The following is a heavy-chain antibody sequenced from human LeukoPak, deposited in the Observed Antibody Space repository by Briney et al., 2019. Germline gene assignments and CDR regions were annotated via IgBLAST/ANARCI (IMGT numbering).Heavy chain of an antibody. D-gene: IGHD2-2*01. Sequence: GGSLRLSCAASGFTFSSYSMNWVRQAPGKGLEWVSSISSSSSYMYYADSVKGRFTISRDNAKNSLYLQMNSLRAEDTAVYYCARDREVVPAAMYYYYYGMDVWGQGTTVTVSS. V-gene: IGHV3-21*01. CDR2: ISSSSSYM. CDR1: GFTFSSYS. CDR3: ARDREVVPAAMYYYYYGMDV. J-gene: IGHJ6*02.